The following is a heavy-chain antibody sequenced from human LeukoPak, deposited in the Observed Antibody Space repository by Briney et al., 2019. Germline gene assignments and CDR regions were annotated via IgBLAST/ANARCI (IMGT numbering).Heavy chain of an antibody. D-gene: IGHD3-3*01. J-gene: IGHJ6*03. Sequence: PGGSLRLSCAASGFAFSSYAMSWVRQAPGKGLEWVSAISGSGGTTYYADSVKGRFTVSRDNSKNALYLQMNSLRVEDTALYYCAKGGYHDYWRTDFYYYYMDVWGKGTTVIVSS. CDR2: ISGSGGTT. CDR3: AKGGYHDYWRTDFYYYYMDV. CDR1: GFAFSSYA. V-gene: IGHV3-23*01.